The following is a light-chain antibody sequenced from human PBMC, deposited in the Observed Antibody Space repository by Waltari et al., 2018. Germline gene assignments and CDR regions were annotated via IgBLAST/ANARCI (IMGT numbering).Light chain of an antibody. CDR2: GAS. J-gene: IGKJ2*01. Sequence: EIVMTQSPATLSVSPGERATLPCRASQSVSSNLAWYQQKPGQAPRLLIYGASTRATGIPARFSGSGSGTEFTLTISSLQSEDFAVYYCQQYNNWPPYTFGQGTKLVIK. V-gene: IGKV3-15*01. CDR3: QQYNNWPPYT. CDR1: QSVSSN.